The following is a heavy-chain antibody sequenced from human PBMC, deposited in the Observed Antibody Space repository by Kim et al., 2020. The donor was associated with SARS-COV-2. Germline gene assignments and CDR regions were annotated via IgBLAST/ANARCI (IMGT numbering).Heavy chain of an antibody. D-gene: IGHD3-3*01. CDR2: TVDSGVST. CDR3: TRNNSRAFSSGSMDV. V-gene: IGHV3-23*01. Sequence: GGSLRLSCEASGFTFSDYAMNWVRQAPGKGLEWVSATVDSGVSTYYADSVKGRFIISRDNSRNTLFLQMDGLRAEDTATYYCTRNNSRAFSSGSMDVWGQGTMVTVSS. J-gene: IGHJ6*02. CDR1: GFTFSDYA.